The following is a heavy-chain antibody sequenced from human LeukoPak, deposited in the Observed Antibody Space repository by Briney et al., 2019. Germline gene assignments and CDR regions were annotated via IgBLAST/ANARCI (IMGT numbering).Heavy chain of an antibody. CDR2: IKSDGST. D-gene: IGHD2-2*01. CDR3: AKRIGSCDSISCLYFDH. Sequence: GGSLRLSCAASGFTFSSYWMHWVRQAPGKGLVWVSRIKSDGSTRYADSVKGRFTISRDNAKNTVSLQMTSLRAEDTGVYYCAKRIGSCDSISCLYFDHWGQGALVTVSS. CDR1: GFTFSSYW. V-gene: IGHV3-74*01. J-gene: IGHJ4*02.